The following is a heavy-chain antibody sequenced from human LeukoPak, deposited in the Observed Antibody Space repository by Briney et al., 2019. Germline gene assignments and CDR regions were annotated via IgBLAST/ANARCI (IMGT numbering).Heavy chain of an antibody. CDR1: DYSISNDYY. CDR3: ASQDYGDYQFDY. D-gene: IGHD4-17*01. J-gene: IGHJ4*02. V-gene: IGHV4-34*01. Sequence: SETLSLTCAVSDYSISNDYYWSWIRQPPGKGLEWIGEINHSGSTNYNPSLKSRVTISVDTSKNQFSLQLSSVTAADTAVYYCASQDYGDYQFDYWGQGTLVTVSS. CDR2: INHSGST.